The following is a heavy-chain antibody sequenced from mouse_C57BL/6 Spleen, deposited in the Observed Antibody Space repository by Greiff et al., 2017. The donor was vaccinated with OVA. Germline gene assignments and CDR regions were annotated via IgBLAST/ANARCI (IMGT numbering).Heavy chain of an antibody. V-gene: IGHV1-15*01. CDR2: IDPETGGT. CDR3: TRRCYGSSPFDY. Sequence: QVHVKQSGAELVRPGASVTLSCKASGYTFTDYEMHWVKQTPVHGLEWIGAIDPETGGTAYNQKFKGKAILTADKSSSTAYMELRSLTSEDSAVYYCTRRCYGSSPFDYWGQGTTLTVSS. J-gene: IGHJ2*01. CDR1: GYTFTDYE. D-gene: IGHD1-1*01.